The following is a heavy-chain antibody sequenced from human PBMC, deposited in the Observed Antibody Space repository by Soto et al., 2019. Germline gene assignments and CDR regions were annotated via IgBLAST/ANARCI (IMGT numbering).Heavy chain of an antibody. V-gene: IGHV1-8*01. J-gene: IGHJ3*02. D-gene: IGHD1-26*01. CDR3: AREIVGAISRSDALDI. Sequence: ASVKVSCKASGYTFTSYDIKWVRQATGQGLEWMGWMNPNSGNTGYAQKFQGRVTMTRNTSISTAYMDLSSLRSDDTAVYYCAREIVGAISRSDALDIWGQGTMVTVSS. CDR2: MNPNSGNT. CDR1: GYTFTSYD.